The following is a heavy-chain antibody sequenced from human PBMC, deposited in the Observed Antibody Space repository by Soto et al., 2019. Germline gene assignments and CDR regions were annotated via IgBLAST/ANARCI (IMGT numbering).Heavy chain of an antibody. Sequence: GGSLRLSCAASGSTFDDYAMHWVRQAPGKGLEWVSGISWNSGIIDYADSVKGRFTISRDNAKNSLYLQMNSLRAEDTALYYCAKGYSYGVLEPLGYWGQRTLVTGSS. CDR2: ISWNSGII. CDR1: GSTFDDYA. J-gene: IGHJ4*02. V-gene: IGHV3-9*01. D-gene: IGHD5-18*01. CDR3: AKGYSYGVLEPLGY.